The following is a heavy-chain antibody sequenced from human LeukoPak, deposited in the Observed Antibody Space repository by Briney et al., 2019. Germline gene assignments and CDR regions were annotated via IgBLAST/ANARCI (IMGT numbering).Heavy chain of an antibody. D-gene: IGHD2-2*01. Sequence: ASVKVSCKASGGTFSSYAISWVRQAPGQGLEWMGRIIPILGIANYAQKFQGRVTITADKSTSTAYMELSSLRSEDTAVYYCASGTLGYCSSTSCPVWSRQKDYWGQGTLVTVSS. CDR3: ASGTLGYCSSTSCPVWSRQKDY. V-gene: IGHV1-69*04. J-gene: IGHJ4*02. CDR2: IIPILGIA. CDR1: GGTFSSYA.